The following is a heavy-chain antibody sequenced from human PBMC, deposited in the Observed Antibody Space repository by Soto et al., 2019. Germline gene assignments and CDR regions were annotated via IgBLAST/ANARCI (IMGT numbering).Heavy chain of an antibody. CDR3: AKDRVVRMILRPPGWFDY. CDR2: ISYDGSDK. J-gene: IGHJ5*01. CDR1: GFPFNSYG. Sequence: GGSLRLSCAASGFPFNSYGMHWVRQAPGKGLEWVAVISYDGSDKYYADSVKGRFTISRDNSKNTLYLQMNSLRVEDTAVYYCAKDRVVRMILRPPGWFDYWGQGTRVTVSS. V-gene: IGHV3-30*18. D-gene: IGHD2-15*01.